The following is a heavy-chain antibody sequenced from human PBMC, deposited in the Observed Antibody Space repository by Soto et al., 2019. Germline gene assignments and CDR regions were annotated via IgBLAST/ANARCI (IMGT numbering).Heavy chain of an antibody. D-gene: IGHD3-3*01. CDR1: GFTFSSDG. CDR3: ARDLGDFWSGSQHPFDY. CDR2: IWYDGSNK. J-gene: IGHJ4*02. V-gene: IGHV3-33*01. Sequence: QVQLVESGGGVVQPGRSLRLSCAASGFTFSSDGMHWVRQAPGKGLEWVAVIWYDGSNKYYADSVKGRFTISRDNSKNTLYLQMNSLRAEDTAVYYCARDLGDFWSGSQHPFDYWGQGTLVTVSS.